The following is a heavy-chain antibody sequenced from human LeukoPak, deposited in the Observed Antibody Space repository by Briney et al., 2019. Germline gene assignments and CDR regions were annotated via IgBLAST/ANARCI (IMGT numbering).Heavy chain of an antibody. CDR1: GGSISSSSYY. V-gene: IGHV4-39*01. Sequence: SETLSLTCTVSGGSISSSSYYCGWIRQPPGKGLEWIGSIYYSGSTYYNPSLKSRVTISVDTSKNQFSLKLSSVTAADTAVYYCASDRLRFFDWCYWGQGTLVTVSS. CDR2: IYYSGST. D-gene: IGHD3-9*01. J-gene: IGHJ4*02. CDR3: ASDRLRFFDWCY.